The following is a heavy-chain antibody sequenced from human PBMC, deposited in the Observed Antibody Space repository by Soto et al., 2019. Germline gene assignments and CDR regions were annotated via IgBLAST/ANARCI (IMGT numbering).Heavy chain of an antibody. CDR3: AGERVVVAASYDDYCGMDV. J-gene: IGHJ6*02. CDR2: INPNSGGT. V-gene: IGHV1-2*04. CDR1: GYTFTGYD. Sequence: ASVKVSCKASGYTFTGYDMHWVRQAPGQGLGWRGWINPNSGGTNYAQKFQGWVTMTRDTSISTAYMELSRLRSDDTAVYYCAGERVVVAASYDDYCGMDVWGQGTTVTVSS. D-gene: IGHD2-15*01.